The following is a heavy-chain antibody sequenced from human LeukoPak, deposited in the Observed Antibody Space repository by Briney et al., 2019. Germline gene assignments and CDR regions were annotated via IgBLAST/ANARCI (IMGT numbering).Heavy chain of an antibody. Sequence: SETLSLTCAVYGGSFSGYYWSWIRQPPGKGLEWIGEINHSGSTNYNPFLKSRVTISVDTSKNQFSLKLSSVTAADTAVYYCARGRERLWFRDLSGVDFDYWGQGTLVTVSS. CDR2: INHSGST. CDR3: ARGRERLWFRDLSGVDFDY. J-gene: IGHJ4*02. D-gene: IGHD3-10*01. V-gene: IGHV4-34*01. CDR1: GGSFSGYY.